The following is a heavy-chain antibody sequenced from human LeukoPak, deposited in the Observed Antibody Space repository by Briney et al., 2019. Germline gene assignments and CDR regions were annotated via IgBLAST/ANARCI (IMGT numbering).Heavy chain of an antibody. CDR2: IWYDGSNK. CDR1: GFTFSSYG. Sequence: PGRSLRLSCAASGFTFSSYGMHWVRQAPGKGLEWVAVIWYDGSNKYYADSVKGRFTISRDNSKNTLYLQMNSLRAEDTAMYYCARDRVLVRGVIINNWFDPWGQGTLVTVSS. J-gene: IGHJ5*02. CDR3: ARDRVLVRGVIINNWFDP. V-gene: IGHV3-33*01. D-gene: IGHD3-10*01.